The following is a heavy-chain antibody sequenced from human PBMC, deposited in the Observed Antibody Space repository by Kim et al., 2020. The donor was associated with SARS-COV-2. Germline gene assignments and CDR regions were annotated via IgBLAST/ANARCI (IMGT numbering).Heavy chain of an antibody. D-gene: IGHD6-19*01. Sequence: YNPSLNSRVTISVDTSKNQCSLKLSAVTAADTAVYYCANGPVAGPYYFDYWGQGTLVTVSS. V-gene: IGHV4-4*09. J-gene: IGHJ4*02. CDR3: ANGPVAGPYYFDY.